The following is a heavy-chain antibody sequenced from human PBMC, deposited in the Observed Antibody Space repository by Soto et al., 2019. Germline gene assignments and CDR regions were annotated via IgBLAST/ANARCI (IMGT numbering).Heavy chain of an antibody. CDR2: INDSGST. CDR1: GGSFRGYF. J-gene: IGHJ4*02. Sequence: SETLSLTCAVSGGSFRGYFWSWIRQSPDKGLEWIGEINDSGSTYYNPSFKSRLTISVDTSKSQISLKLTSVTAADTAVYYCARVRGGGPFDDWGQGTLVTVSS. CDR3: ARVRGGGPFDD. D-gene: IGHD1-26*01. V-gene: IGHV4-34*01.